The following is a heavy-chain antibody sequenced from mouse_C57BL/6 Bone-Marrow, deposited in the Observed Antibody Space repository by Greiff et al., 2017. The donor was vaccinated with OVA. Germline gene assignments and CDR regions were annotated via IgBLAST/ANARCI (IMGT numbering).Heavy chain of an antibody. CDR1: GFTFSSYA. D-gene: IGHD1-1*01. CDR2: ISDGGSYT. V-gene: IGHV5-4*01. Sequence: EVHLVESGGGLVKPGGSLKLSCAASGFTFSSYAMSWVRQTPEKRLEWVATISDGGSYTYYPDNVKGRFTISRDNAKNNLYLQMSHLKSEDTAMYYCARGSSPFDYWGQGTTLTVSS. J-gene: IGHJ2*01. CDR3: ARGSSPFDY.